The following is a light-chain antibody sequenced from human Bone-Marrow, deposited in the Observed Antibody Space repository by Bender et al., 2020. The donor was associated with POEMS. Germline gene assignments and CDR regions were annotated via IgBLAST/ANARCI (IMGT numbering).Light chain of an antibody. CDR3: SSYTNKYTLEGV. V-gene: IGLV2-8*01. Sequence: QSALTQPTSASGSPGQSVTISCTGTSNDIGRFNYVSWYQQYPGKAPKLIIYEVTQRPSGVPDRFSGSKSGSTASLTISGLQADDEADYYCSSYTNKYTLEGVFGGGTKLTVL. CDR2: EVT. J-gene: IGLJ3*02. CDR1: SNDIGRFNY.